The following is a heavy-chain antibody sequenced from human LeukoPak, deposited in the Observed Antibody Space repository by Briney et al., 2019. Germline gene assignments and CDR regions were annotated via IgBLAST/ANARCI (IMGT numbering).Heavy chain of an antibody. D-gene: IGHD3-22*01. CDR1: GYTFTSYG. CDR3: ARDGLSSGYYLNDY. Sequence: RWASVKVSCKASGYTFTSYGISWVRQAPGRGLEWMGWISAYNGNTNYAQKLQGRVTMTTDTSTSTAYMELRSLRSDDTAVYYCARDGLSSGYYLNDYWGQGTLVTVSS. CDR2: ISAYNGNT. V-gene: IGHV1-18*01. J-gene: IGHJ4*02.